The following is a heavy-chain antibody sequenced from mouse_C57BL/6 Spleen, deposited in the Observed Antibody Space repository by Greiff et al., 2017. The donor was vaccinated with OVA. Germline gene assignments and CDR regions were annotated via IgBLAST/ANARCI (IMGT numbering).Heavy chain of an antibody. V-gene: IGHV1-54*01. Sequence: VQLQQSGAELVRPGTSVKVSCKASGYAFTNYLIEWVKQRPGQGLEWIGVINPGSGGTNYNEKLKGKATLTADKSSSTAYMQLSSLTSEDSAVYFCAREMDYWGQGTSVTVSS. CDR1: GYAFTNYL. J-gene: IGHJ4*01. CDR2: INPGSGGT. CDR3: AREMDY.